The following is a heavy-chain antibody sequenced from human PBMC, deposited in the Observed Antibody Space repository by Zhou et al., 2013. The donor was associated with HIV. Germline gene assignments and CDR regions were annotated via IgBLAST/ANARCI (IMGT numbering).Heavy chain of an antibody. CDR1: GFTFSSYA. CDR2: ISGSGGTT. J-gene: IGHJ2*01. D-gene: IGHD4-17*01. CDR3: AKEATTVNTFWYFDL. Sequence: EVQLVESGGGVVQPGGSLRLSCAASGFTFSSYAMSWVRQAPGKGLEWASLISGSGGTTYYADSVKGRFTISRDNSKNTVYMQMNSLRAEDTAVYYCAKEATTVNTFWYFDLWGRGTLVTVSS. V-gene: IGHV3-23*04.